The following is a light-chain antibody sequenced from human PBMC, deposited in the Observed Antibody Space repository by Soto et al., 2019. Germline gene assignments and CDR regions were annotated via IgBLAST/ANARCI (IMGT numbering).Light chain of an antibody. Sequence: QSVLTQPPSASGTPGQRVTISCSGASSNIGSSFVYWYQQLPGTAPKLLIHRNNQRPSGVPDRFSGSKSGTSVSLAISGLRSEDEADYYCAAWDDSLSGQGLFGGGTQLTVL. CDR3: AAWDDSLSGQGL. CDR1: SSNIGSSF. CDR2: RNN. V-gene: IGLV1-47*01. J-gene: IGLJ2*01.